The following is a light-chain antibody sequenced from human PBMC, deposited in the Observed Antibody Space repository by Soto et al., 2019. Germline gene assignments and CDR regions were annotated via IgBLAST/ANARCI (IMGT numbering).Light chain of an antibody. CDR1: QSISSW. J-gene: IGKJ4*01. CDR3: QQYDSYPLT. Sequence: DIQMTQSPSTLSASVGDRVTITCRASQSISSWLAWYQHKPGKAPNLLIYKASSVESGVPSRFSGSGSGTEFTLTVSSLQPDDFATYYCQQYDSYPLTFGGGTKVEIK. CDR2: KAS. V-gene: IGKV1-5*03.